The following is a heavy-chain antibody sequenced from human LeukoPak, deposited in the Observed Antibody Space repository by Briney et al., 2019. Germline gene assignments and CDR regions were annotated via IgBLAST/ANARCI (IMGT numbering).Heavy chain of an antibody. V-gene: IGHV1-24*01. D-gene: IGHD2-21*02. CDR3: ATTSCGGDCYALHYFDY. CDR1: GYTLTELS. CDR2: FDPEDGET. J-gene: IGHJ4*02. Sequence: GASVKVSCKVSGYTLTELSMHWVRQAPGKGLEWMGGFDPEDGETIYAQKFQGRVTMTEDTSTDTAYMELSSLRSEDTAVYYCATTSCGGDCYALHYFDYWGQGTLVTVSS.